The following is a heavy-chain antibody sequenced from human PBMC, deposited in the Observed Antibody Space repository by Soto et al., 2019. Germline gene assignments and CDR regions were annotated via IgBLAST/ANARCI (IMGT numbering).Heavy chain of an antibody. V-gene: IGHV3-48*03. D-gene: IGHD3-22*01. CDR3: VTSLSGYYYSY. CDR2: IHNSRGTT. CDR1: GFTFSSYE. J-gene: IGHJ4*02. Sequence: EVPLVESGGDLVQPGGSLRLSCAASGFTFSSYEMMWVRQAPGKGLEWVSFIHNSRGTTYYADSVKGRFTISRDNAQNSLYLQMSSLRAEDTAVYYCVTSLSGYYYSYWGQGTLVTVSS.